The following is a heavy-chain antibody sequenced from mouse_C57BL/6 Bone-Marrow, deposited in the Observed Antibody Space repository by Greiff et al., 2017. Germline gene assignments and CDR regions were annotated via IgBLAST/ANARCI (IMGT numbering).Heavy chain of an antibody. CDR1: GYTFTDYY. V-gene: IGHV1-26*01. CDR2: INPNNGGT. CDR3: ARWSWVQYYFDD. Sequence: EVQLQQSGPELVKPGASVKISCKASGYTFTDYYMNWVKQSHGKSLEWIGDINPNNGGTSYNQKFKGKATLTVDKSSSTAYMELRSLTSEDSAVYYCARWSWVQYYFDDWGQGTTLTVSS. J-gene: IGHJ2*01.